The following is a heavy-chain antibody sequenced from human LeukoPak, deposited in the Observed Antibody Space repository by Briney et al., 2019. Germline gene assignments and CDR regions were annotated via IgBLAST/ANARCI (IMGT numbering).Heavy chain of an antibody. CDR3: ARQTGYSSSRMDYYYMDV. CDR1: GYTFTSYW. J-gene: IGHJ6*03. CDR2: IFPGDSDT. Sequence: GESLKISCKGSGYTFTSYWIGWVRQMPGKGLEWMGVIFPGDSDTRYSPSFQGQVTISADRSISTAYLQWSSLRASDTAMYYCARQTGYSSSRMDYYYMDVWGKGTTVTVSS. V-gene: IGHV5-51*01. D-gene: IGHD6-13*01.